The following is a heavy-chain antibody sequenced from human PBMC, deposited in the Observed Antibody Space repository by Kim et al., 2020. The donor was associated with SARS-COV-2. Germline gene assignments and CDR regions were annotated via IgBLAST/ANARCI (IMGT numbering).Heavy chain of an antibody. D-gene: IGHD3-22*01. V-gene: IGHV4-39*07. CDR2: IYYSGST. CDR3: ARGPGPEGSGYYDSSGLYAFDI. CDR1: GGSISSSSYY. J-gene: IGHJ3*02. Sequence: SETLSLTCTVSGGSISSSSYYWGWIRQPPGKGLEWIGSIYYSGSTYYNPSLKSRVTISVDTSKNQFSLKLSSVTAADTAVYYCARGPGPEGSGYYDSSGLYAFDIWGQGTMVTVSS.